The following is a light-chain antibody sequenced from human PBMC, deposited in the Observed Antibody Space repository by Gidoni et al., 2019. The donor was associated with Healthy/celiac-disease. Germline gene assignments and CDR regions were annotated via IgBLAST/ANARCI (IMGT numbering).Light chain of an antibody. V-gene: IGLV2-8*01. CDR2: EVS. CDR3: SSYAGSNNVV. J-gene: IGLJ2*01. CDR1: SSDVGGYNY. Sequence: QSALTQPPSASGSPGQSVTISCTGTSSDVGGYNYVSWYQQPPGKAPKLMIYEVSKRPSGVPDRFSGSKSGNPASLTVSGLQAEDEADYYCSSYAGSNNVVFGGGTKLTVL.